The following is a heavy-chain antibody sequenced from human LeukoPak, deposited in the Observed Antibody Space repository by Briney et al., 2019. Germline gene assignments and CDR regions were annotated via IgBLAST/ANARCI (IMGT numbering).Heavy chain of an antibody. CDR1: GGSISIHY. V-gene: IGHV4-4*09. CDR2: IYTSGST. D-gene: IGHD3-3*01. J-gene: IGHJ6*03. Sequence: SETLSLMCTVSGGSISIHYWRWTRQPPGKGLECLRYIYTSGSTNSNPSLKGRVPIPVDTSKSQFSLKLSSVTAADTAVYYCGRLDTYCDFWSGYYYYMDVWGKGTTVTVSS. CDR3: GRLDTYCDFWSGYYYYMDV.